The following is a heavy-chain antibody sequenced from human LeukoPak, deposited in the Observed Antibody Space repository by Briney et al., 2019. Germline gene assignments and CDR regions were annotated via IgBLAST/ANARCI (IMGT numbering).Heavy chain of an antibody. CDR3: ARLAYSSSPYYYYMDV. V-gene: IGHV1-2*02. Sequence: ASVKVSCKASGYTFTGYYMHWVRQAPGQGLEWMGWINPNSGGTNYAQKFQGRVTMTRDTSISTAYMELSRLRSDDTAVYYCARLAYSSSPYYYYMDVWGKGTTVTVSS. CDR2: INPNSGGT. D-gene: IGHD6-13*01. CDR1: GYTFTGYY. J-gene: IGHJ6*03.